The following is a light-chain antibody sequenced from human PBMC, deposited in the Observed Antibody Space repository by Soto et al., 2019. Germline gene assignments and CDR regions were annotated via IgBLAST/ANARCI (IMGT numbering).Light chain of an antibody. CDR2: DNN. CDR3: GTWDSSLSVGV. CDR1: SSNIGNNY. Sequence: QAVLTQPPSVSAAPGQKVTISCSGSSSNIGNNYVSWYQSLPGTAPKLLIYDNNERPSGIPDRFSGSKSGTSATLGNTGLQTGDEADYYCGTWDSSLSVGVFGGGTKLTVL. V-gene: IGLV1-51*01. J-gene: IGLJ2*01.